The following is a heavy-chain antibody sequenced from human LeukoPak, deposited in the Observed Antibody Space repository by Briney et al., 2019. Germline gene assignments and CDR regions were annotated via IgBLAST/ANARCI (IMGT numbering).Heavy chain of an antibody. CDR2: INHSGST. V-gene: IGHV4-34*01. Sequence: PSETLSLTCAVYGGSFSGYYWSWIRQPPGKGLEWIGEINHSGSTNYNPSLKSRVTISVDTSKNQFYLKLSSVTAADTAVYYCASQNCSSTSCYPQNWFDPWGQGTLVTVSS. CDR3: ASQNCSSTSCYPQNWFDP. J-gene: IGHJ5*02. CDR1: GGSFSGYY. D-gene: IGHD2-2*01.